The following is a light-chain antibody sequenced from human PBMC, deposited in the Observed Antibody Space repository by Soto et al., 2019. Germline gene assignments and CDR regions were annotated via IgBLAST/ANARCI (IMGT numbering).Light chain of an antibody. V-gene: IGKV3-20*01. CDR1: QSVSSNY. CDR3: QQYGSSPRT. CDR2: GAS. J-gene: IGKJ1*01. Sequence: EIVLTQSPGTLSLSPGERATLSCRASQSVSSNYLAWYQQKPGQAPRLLIYGASSRATGIPDRFSGSGSGNDFTLTISRLEPDDFAVYYCQQYGSSPRTFGQGTKVEIK.